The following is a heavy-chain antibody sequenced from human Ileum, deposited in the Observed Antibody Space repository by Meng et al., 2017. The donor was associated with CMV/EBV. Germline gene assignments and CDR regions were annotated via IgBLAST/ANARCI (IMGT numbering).Heavy chain of an antibody. D-gene: IGHD2-2*01. J-gene: IGHJ6*02. V-gene: IGHV3-23*01. CDR2: ISGSGGST. CDR3: AKDRDVVVPAASWGYYGMDV. CDR1: GFTFSSYA. Sequence: GGSLRPSCAASGFTFSSYAMSWVRQAPGKGLEWVSGISGSGGSTYYADSVKGRFTISRDNSKNTLYLQMNSLRVEDTAVYYCAKDRDVVVPAASWGYYGMDVWGQGTTVTVSS.